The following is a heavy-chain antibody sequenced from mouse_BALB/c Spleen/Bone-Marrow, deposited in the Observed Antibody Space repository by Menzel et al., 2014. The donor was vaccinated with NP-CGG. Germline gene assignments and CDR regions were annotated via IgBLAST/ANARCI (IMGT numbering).Heavy chain of an antibody. V-gene: IGHV5-17*02. D-gene: IGHD1-2*01. Sequence: EVKLMESRGGLVQPGGSRKLSCAASGFTFSSFGMHWVRQAPEKGLEWVAYISSGSSTIYYADTVKGRFTISRDNPKNTLFLQMTSLRSEDTAMYYCARSLLRLSYAMDYWGQGTSVTVSS. J-gene: IGHJ4*01. CDR2: ISSGSSTI. CDR3: ARSLLRLSYAMDY. CDR1: GFTFSSFG.